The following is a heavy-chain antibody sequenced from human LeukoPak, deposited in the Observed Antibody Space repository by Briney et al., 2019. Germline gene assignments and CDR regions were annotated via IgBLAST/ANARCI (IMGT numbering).Heavy chain of an antibody. CDR1: GGSLISYS. J-gene: IGHJ5*02. CDR2: ITPIFGST. D-gene: IGHD3-10*01. Sequence: SVKVSCKASGGSLISYSISWVRQAPGQGLEWMGGITPIFGSTDYAQKFQGRVTMTADKSTNTAYMELSSLRSEDTAVYYCARVLARGVLYTWGQGALVTVSS. V-gene: IGHV1-69*06. CDR3: ARVLARGVLYT.